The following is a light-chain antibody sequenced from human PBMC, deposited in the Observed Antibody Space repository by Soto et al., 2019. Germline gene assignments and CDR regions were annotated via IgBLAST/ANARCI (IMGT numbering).Light chain of an antibody. CDR1: QSISRW. J-gene: IGKJ1*01. CDR2: DAS. CDR3: QQYDSYWT. V-gene: IGKV1-5*01. Sequence: IQMTQSPSTLSASVGDRVTITCRASQSISRWVAWYQQKPGEAPKLLIYDASSLESGVPARFSGSGSGTEFTLTIRSLQPDDFATYYCQQYDSYWTFGQGTKVDIK.